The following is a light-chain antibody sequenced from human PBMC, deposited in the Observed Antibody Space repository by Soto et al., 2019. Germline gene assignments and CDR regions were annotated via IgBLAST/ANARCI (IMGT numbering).Light chain of an antibody. J-gene: IGKJ1*01. Sequence: DIQLTQSPSFLSASVGDRVIISCQASQGISSYLAWYQQRPGKAPKLLMYGASTLQSGVPSRFSGSASGTTFTLTINNLQPEDFATYYCQQLNNFPRTFGPGTKVE. CDR2: GAS. CDR1: QGISSY. V-gene: IGKV1-9*01. CDR3: QQLNNFPRT.